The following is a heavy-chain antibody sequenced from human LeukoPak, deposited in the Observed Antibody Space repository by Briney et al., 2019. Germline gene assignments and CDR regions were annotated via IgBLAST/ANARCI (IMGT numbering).Heavy chain of an antibody. CDR2: ISGSGGST. D-gene: IGHD3-10*01. V-gene: IGHV3-23*01. CDR1: GFTFSSYA. Sequence: PGGSLRLSCAASGFTFSSYAMAWVRQAPGKGLQWVSSISGSGGSTYYADSVTGRFTISRDNPKNTLYLQMNSLRADDTAVYYCVKRIGSETYRYFDYWGQGTLVIVSS. CDR3: VKRIGSETYRYFDY. J-gene: IGHJ4*02.